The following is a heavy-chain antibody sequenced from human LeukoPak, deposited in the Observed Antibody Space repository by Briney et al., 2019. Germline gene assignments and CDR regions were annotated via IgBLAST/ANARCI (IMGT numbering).Heavy chain of an antibody. V-gene: IGHV3-15*01. CDR3: TTGPPPNYDILTGYYNEDY. J-gene: IGHJ4*02. Sequence: GGSLRLSCAASGFTFSNAWMSWVRQAPGKGLEWVGRIKSKTDGGTTDYDAPVKGRFTISRDDSKNTLYLQMNSLKTEDTAVYYCTTGPPPNYDILTGYYNEDYWGQGTLVTVSS. CDR1: GFTFSNAW. CDR2: IKSKTDGGTT. D-gene: IGHD3-9*01.